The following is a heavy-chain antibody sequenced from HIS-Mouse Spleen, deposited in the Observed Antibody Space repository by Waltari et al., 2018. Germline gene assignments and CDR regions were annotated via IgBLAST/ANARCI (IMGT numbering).Heavy chain of an antibody. Sequence: QVQLVQSGAEVKKPGASVKVSCKASGYTFTGYYMHWVRQAPGQGLEWMGWINPNSGGTNYAQKFQGRVTISKDTSKNQVVLTMTNMDPVDTATYYCARIAEGYSSGWYAFDYWGQGTLVTVSS. V-gene: IGHV1-2*02. D-gene: IGHD6-19*01. J-gene: IGHJ4*02. CDR2: INPNSGGT. CDR1: GYTFTGYY. CDR3: ARIAEGYSSGWYAFDY.